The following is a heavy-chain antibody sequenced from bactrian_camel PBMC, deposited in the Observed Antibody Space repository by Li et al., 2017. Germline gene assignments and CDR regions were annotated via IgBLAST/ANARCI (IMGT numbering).Heavy chain of an antibody. J-gene: IGHJ4*01. V-gene: IGHV3S53*01. CDR1: GYSVSTGY. Sequence: HVQLVESGGGSVQVGGSLTLSCEASGYSVSTGYMAWFRQAPGKEREAVAAIDTAGAPTYTYAVAGRFTISKDNVKNTLYLQMNNLKPEDTAMYYCAADFFNLQLARHYSNWGRGTQVTVS. CDR3: AADFFNLQLARHYSN. CDR2: IDTAGAP. D-gene: IGHD4*01.